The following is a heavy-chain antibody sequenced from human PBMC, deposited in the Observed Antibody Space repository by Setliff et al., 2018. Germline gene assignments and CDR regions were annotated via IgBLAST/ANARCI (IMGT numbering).Heavy chain of an antibody. D-gene: IGHD3-22*01. CDR3: ARDRDSSGYPYYFDY. Sequence: ASVKVSCKASGYTFTGYYMHWVRQAPGQGLEWMGRINPNSGGTNYAQKLQGWVTMTRDTSISTAYMELSRLRSDDTAVYYCARDRDSSGYPYYFDYWGQGTLVTVSS. J-gene: IGHJ4*02. CDR1: GYTFTGYY. CDR2: INPNSGGT. V-gene: IGHV1-2*04.